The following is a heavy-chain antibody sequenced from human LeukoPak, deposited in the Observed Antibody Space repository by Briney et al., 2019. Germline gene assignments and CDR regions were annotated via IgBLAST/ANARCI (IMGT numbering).Heavy chain of an antibody. CDR2: IYYSGST. V-gene: IGHV4-30-4*08. J-gene: IGHJ4*02. D-gene: IGHD6-13*01. Sequence: PSQTLSLTCTVSGGSISSGDYYWSWIRQPPGKGLEWIGYIYYSGSTYYNPSLKSRVTISVDTSKNQFSLRLSSVTAADTAVFYCARMLVPDYFDNWGQGTLVTVSS. CDR1: GGSISSGDYY. CDR3: ARMLVPDYFDN.